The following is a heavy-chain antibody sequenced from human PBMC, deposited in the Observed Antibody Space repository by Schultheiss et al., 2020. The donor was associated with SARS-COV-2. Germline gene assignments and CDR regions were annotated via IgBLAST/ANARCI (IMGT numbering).Heavy chain of an antibody. CDR2: IWYDGSNK. J-gene: IGHJ4*02. D-gene: IGHD6-19*01. V-gene: IGHV3-33*06. CDR3: AKAGIAVEYYFDY. Sequence: GGSLRLSCAASGFTVSSNYMSWVRQAPGKGLEWVAVIWYDGSNKYYADSVKGRFTISRDNSKNTLYLQMNSLRAEDTAVYYCAKAGIAVEYYFDYWGQGTLVTVSS. CDR1: GFTVSSNY.